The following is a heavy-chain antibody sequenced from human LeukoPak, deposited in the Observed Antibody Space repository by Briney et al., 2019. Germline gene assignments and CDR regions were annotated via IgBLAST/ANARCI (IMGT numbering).Heavy chain of an antibody. Sequence: ASVKVSCKASGYTFTGYYMHWVRQAPGQGLKWMGRIDPRSGGTNYAQKFQGRVTMTKDTSINTAYMELSRLRSDDTAVYYCARRLYYYGSETHLDSWGQGTLVTVSS. V-gene: IGHV1-2*06. J-gene: IGHJ4*02. D-gene: IGHD3-10*01. CDR1: GYTFTGYY. CDR3: ARRLYYYGSETHLDS. CDR2: IDPRSGGT.